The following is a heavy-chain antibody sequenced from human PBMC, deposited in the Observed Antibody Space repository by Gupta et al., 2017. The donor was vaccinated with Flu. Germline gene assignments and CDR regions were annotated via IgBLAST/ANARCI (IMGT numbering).Heavy chain of an antibody. CDR2: IKSKTDGGTT. D-gene: IGHD6-19*01. V-gene: IGHV3-15*01. CDR3: TTDFGIAVAGR. J-gene: IGHJ4*02. Sequence: EVQLVESGGGLVKPGGSLRLACAASGFTFSNAWMSWVRQAPGKGLEWVGRIKSKTDGGTTDYAAPVKGRFTISRDDSKNTLYLQMNSLKTEDTAVYYCTTDFGIAVAGRWGQGTLVTVSS. CDR1: GFTFSNAW.